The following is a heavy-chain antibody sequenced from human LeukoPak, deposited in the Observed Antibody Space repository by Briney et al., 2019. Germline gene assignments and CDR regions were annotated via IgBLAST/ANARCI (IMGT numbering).Heavy chain of an antibody. CDR1: GGSISSGGYY. CDR3: ARETYGSGGYVDY. Sequence: PSETLSLTCTVSGGSISSGGYYWSWIRQHPGKGLEWIGYIYYSGSTYYNPSLKSRVTISVDTSKNQFSLKLSSVTAADTAVYYCARETYGSGGYVDYWGQGTLVTVSS. CDR2: IYYSGST. J-gene: IGHJ4*02. V-gene: IGHV4-31*03. D-gene: IGHD3-10*01.